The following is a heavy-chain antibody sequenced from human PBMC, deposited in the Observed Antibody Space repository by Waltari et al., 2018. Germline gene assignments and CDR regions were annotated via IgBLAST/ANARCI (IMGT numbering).Heavy chain of an antibody. CDR2: IWYDGSNK. D-gene: IGHD3-16*01. CDR1: GFTFSSYG. V-gene: IGHV3-33*08. Sequence: QVQLVESGGGVVQPGRSLRLSCAASGFTFSSYGMHWVRQAPGKGLEWVAVIWYDGSNKYYADSVKGRFTISRDNSKNTLYLQMNSLRSEDTAVYYCARDGGKDSYFDLWGRGTLVTVSS. J-gene: IGHJ2*01. CDR3: ARDGGKDSYFDL.